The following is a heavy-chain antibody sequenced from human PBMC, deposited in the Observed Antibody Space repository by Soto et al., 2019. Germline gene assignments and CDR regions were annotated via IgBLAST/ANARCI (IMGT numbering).Heavy chain of an antibody. V-gene: IGHV4-59*12. D-gene: IGHD6-19*01. CDR1: GDSISASS. J-gene: IGHJ6*02. CDR3: ARFSGSYYYAMDV. Sequence: SETLSLTCTVSGDSISASSWSWVRQPPGKGLEWIGNIHYNGNTKYNPSLKSRVTMSVDTSKNQFSLQLKSVTAADTALYYCARFSGSYYYAMDVWGQGSTVTVSS. CDR2: IHYNGNT.